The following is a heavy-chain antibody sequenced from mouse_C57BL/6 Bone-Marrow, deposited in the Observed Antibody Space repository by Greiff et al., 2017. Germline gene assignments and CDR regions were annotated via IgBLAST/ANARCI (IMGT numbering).Heavy chain of an antibody. CDR3: ASITTVVALDY. J-gene: IGHJ2*01. CDR1: GFNIKNTY. CDR2: IDPANGNT. V-gene: IGHV14-3*01. D-gene: IGHD1-1*01. Sequence: VQLKPSVAELVRPGASVTLSCTASGFNIKNTYLHWVKQRPEQGLEWIGRIDPANGNTKYAPKFQGKATITADTSSNTAYLQLSSLTSEDTAIYYCASITTVVALDYWGQGTTLTVSS.